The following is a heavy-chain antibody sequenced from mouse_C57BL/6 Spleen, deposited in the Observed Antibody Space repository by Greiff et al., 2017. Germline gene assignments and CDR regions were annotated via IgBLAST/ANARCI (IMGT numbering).Heavy chain of an antibody. J-gene: IGHJ3*01. V-gene: IGHV14-2*01. Sequence: EVQLQQSGAELVKPGASVKLSCTASGFNIKDYYMHWVKQRTEQGLEWIGRIDPEDGETKYAPKCQGKATITADTSSNTAYLQLSSLTSEDTAVYYCARSDYDWAYWGQGTLVTVSA. D-gene: IGHD2-4*01. CDR3: ARSDYDWAY. CDR1: GFNIKDYY. CDR2: IDPEDGET.